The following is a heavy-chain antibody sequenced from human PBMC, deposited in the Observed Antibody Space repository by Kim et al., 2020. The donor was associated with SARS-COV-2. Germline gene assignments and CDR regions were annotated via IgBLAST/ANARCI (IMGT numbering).Heavy chain of an antibody. J-gene: IGHJ4*02. V-gene: IGHV3-21*01. D-gene: IGHD3-22*01. CDR3: ARDGGDYYDSSGPGI. Sequence: DSVKGRFTISRDNAKNSLDLQMNSLRAEDTAVYYCARDGGDYYDSSGPGIWGQGTLVTVSS.